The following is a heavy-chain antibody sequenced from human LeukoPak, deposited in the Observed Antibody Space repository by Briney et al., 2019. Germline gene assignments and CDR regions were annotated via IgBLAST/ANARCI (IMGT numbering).Heavy chain of an antibody. J-gene: IGHJ4*02. CDR1: GFTLSDYY. CDR2: ISGSGGST. Sequence: GGSLRLSCAASGFTLSDYYMSWIRQAPGKGREWVSAISGSGGSTYYADSVKGRFTISRDNSKNTLYLQMNSLRAEDTAVYHCAREHVVRGVIDYWGQGTLVTVSS. CDR3: AREHVVRGVIDY. V-gene: IGHV3-23*01. D-gene: IGHD3-10*01.